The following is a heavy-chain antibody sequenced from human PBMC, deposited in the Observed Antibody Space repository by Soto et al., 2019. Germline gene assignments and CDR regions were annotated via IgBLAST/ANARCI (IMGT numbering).Heavy chain of an antibody. J-gene: IGHJ3*02. CDR3: ASASGPTDAFDI. CDR2: IWYDGSNK. Sequence: QVQLVESGGGVVQPGRSLRLSCAASGFTFSSYGMHWVRQAPGKGLDWVAVIWYDGSNKYYADSVKGRFTISRDNSKNTLYLQMNSLRAEDTAVYYCASASGPTDAFDIWGQGTMVTVSS. D-gene: IGHD6-19*01. V-gene: IGHV3-33*01. CDR1: GFTFSSYG.